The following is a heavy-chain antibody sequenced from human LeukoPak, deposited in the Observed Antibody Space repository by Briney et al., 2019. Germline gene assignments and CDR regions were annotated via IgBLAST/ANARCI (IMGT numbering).Heavy chain of an antibody. D-gene: IGHD6-13*01. CDR2: IYYSGST. J-gene: IGHJ4*02. CDR1: GGSFSGYY. Sequence: ASETLSLTCAVYGGSFSGYYWGWIRQPPGKGLEWIGSIYYSGSTYYNPSLKSRVTISVDTSKNQFSLKLSSVTAADTAVYYCARLLSLDPFAFQGIAAAARDYWGQGTLVTVSS. V-gene: IGHV4-39*01. CDR3: ARLLSLDPFAFQGIAAAARDY.